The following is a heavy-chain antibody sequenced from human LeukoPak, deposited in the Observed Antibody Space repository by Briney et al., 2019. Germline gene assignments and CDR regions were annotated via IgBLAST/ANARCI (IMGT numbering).Heavy chain of an antibody. D-gene: IGHD2-2*02. J-gene: IGHJ3*02. V-gene: IGHV3-48*01. CDR3: AREGDIVVVPAAIPIQDDAFDI. Sequence: GGSLRLSCAASGFTFSSYAMSWVRQAPGKGLEWVSYISSSSSTIYYADSVKGRFTISRDNAKNSLYLQMNSLRAEDTAVYYCAREGDIVVVPAAIPIQDDAFDIWGQGTMVTVSS. CDR2: ISSSSSTI. CDR1: GFTFSSYA.